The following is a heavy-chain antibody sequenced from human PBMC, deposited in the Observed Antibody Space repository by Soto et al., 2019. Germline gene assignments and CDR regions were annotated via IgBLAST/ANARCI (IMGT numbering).Heavy chain of an antibody. CDR3: AKEFMVRGVPPLSFGMDV. CDR1: GFTFSSYA. V-gene: IGHV3-23*01. D-gene: IGHD3-10*01. J-gene: IGHJ6*02. CDR2: ISGSGGST. Sequence: GGSLRLSCAASGFTFSSYAMSWVRQAPGKGLEWVSGISGSGGSTYYADPVKGRFTIARDNSKNTLYLQVNSLRAEDTALYYCAKEFMVRGVPPLSFGMDVWGQGTTVTVSS.